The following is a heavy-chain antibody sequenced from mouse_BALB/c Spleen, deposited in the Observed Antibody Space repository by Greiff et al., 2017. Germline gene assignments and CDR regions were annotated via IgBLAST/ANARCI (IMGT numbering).Heavy chain of an antibody. D-gene: IGHD1-1*01. Sequence: DVMLVESGGGLVKPGGSLKLSCAASGFTFSDYYMYWVRQTPEKRLEWVATISDGGSYTYYPDSVKGRFTISRDNAKNNLYLQMSSLKSEDTAMYYCARAYYYGSSPYFDYWGQGTTLTVSS. CDR3: ARAYYYGSSPYFDY. J-gene: IGHJ2*01. V-gene: IGHV5-4*02. CDR2: ISDGGSYT. CDR1: GFTFSDYY.